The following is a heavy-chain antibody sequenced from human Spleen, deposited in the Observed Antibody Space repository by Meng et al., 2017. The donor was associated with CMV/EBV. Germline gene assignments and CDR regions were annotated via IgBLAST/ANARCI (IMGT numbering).Heavy chain of an antibody. CDR2: ISTYNVDR. J-gene: IGHJ4*02. CDR3: ARSYGSGTYYDHYFDY. V-gene: IGHV1-18*01. Sequence: YKFTSYGITWVRQAPGQGREWMGWISTYNVDRNYAQKFQGRVSMTTDTSTSTAYMELRSLRSDDTAVYYCARSYGSGTYYDHYFDYWGQGTLVTVSS. D-gene: IGHD3-10*01. CDR1: YKFTSYG.